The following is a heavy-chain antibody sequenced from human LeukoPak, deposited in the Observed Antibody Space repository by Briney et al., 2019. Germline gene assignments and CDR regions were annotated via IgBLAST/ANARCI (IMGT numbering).Heavy chain of an antibody. J-gene: IGHJ5*02. D-gene: IGHD6-19*01. V-gene: IGHV4-38-2*01. Sequence: SETLSLTCAVSGYSISSGYYWGRIRQPPGKGLEWIGSIYHSGSTYYSPSLKSRVAISVDTSKNQFSLKLSSVTAADTAVYYCARGWLGWFDPWGQGTLVTVSS. CDR2: IYHSGST. CDR3: ARGWLGWFDP. CDR1: GYSISSGYY.